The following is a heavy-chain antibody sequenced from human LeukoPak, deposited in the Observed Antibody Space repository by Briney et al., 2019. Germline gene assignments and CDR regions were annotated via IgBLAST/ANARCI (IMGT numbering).Heavy chain of an antibody. J-gene: IGHJ3*02. CDR2: ISYDGSNK. Sequence: PGRSLRLSCAASGFTFSSYGMHWVRQAPGKGLEWVAVISYDGSNKYYADSVKGRFTISRDNSKNTLYLQMNSLRSDDTAVYYCARDQVYGDSSDAFDIWGQGTMVTVSS. D-gene: IGHD4-17*01. V-gene: IGHV3-30*03. CDR1: GFTFSSYG. CDR3: ARDQVYGDSSDAFDI.